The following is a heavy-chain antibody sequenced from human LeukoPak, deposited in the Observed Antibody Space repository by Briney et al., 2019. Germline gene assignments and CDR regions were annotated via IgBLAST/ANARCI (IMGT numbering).Heavy chain of an antibody. CDR2: IYYSGST. CDR3: ARVLRFFGSLGWFDP. J-gene: IGHJ5*02. V-gene: IGHV4-39*01. D-gene: IGHD3-3*01. CDR1: GGSISSSTYY. Sequence: SETLSLTCTVSGGSISSSTYYWGRLRQPPGKGLEWIGNIYYSGSTYYNPSLKSRVTISVDTSKNQFSLKLTSGTAADTAVYYCARVLRFFGSLGWFDPWGQGTLVTVSS.